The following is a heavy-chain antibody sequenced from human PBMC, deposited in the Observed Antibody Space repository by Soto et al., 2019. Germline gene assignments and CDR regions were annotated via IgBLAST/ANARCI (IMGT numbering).Heavy chain of an antibody. D-gene: IGHD6-19*01. Sequence: QVQLVESGGGVVQPGRSLRLSCAASGFTFSSYGMHWVRQAPGKGLEWVAVIWYDGSNKYYADSVKGRFTISRDNSKNTLYLQINSLRAEDTAVYYCARDIRIAVAGTLPNFDYWGQGTLVTVSS. CDR3: ARDIRIAVAGTLPNFDY. CDR2: IWYDGSNK. J-gene: IGHJ4*02. V-gene: IGHV3-33*01. CDR1: GFTFSSYG.